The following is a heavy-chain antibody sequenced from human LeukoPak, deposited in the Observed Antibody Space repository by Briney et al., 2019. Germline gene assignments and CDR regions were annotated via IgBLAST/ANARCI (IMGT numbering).Heavy chain of an antibody. J-gene: IGHJ4*02. CDR3: ARPRVPDS. CDR2: ISERLKT. V-gene: IGHV3-69-1*01. Sequence: GGSLRLSCAASGFTFSDWSMSWVRQTPEKGLEWVSTISERLKTYYADSVNGRFTISRDNAKNSLYLQMNSLRAEDTAVYYCARPRVPDSWGQGTLVTVSS. CDR1: GFTFSDWS.